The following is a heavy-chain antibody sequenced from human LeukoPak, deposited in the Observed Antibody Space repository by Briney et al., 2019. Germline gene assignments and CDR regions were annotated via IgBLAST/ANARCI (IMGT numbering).Heavy chain of an antibody. Sequence: GGSLRLSCAASGFTFSAYWLNWVRQAPGKGLEGVANVNQDGSEKYYVDSVKGRFTISRHNAKNSLYLQMNSLRAEDTAVYYCLGSNIGSLWGQGTLVTVSS. CDR3: LGSNIGSL. J-gene: IGHJ4*02. CDR2: VNQDGSEK. D-gene: IGHD1-26*01. CDR1: GFTFSAYW. V-gene: IGHV3-7*01.